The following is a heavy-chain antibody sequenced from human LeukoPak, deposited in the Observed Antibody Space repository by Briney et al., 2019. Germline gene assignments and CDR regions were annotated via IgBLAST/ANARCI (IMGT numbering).Heavy chain of an antibody. D-gene: IGHD6-13*01. Sequence: PSETLSLTCTVSGGSISSSSFYWGWIRQPPGKGLEWIGTIFYSGSTYYNPSLRSRVTMSVDTSKNQFSLRLSSVTAADTAVYYCAREGSGRSRWYAGGYFDYWGQGTLVTVSS. J-gene: IGHJ4*02. V-gene: IGHV4-39*02. CDR3: AREGSGRSRWYAGGYFDY. CDR1: GGSISSSSFY. CDR2: IFYSGST.